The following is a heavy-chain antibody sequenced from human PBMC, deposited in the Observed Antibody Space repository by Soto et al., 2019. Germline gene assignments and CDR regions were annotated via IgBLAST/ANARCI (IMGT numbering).Heavy chain of an antibody. Sequence: PGGSLRLSCAASGFTFSDHYIDWVRQAPGKGLEWVGRSRNKANSYTTQYAASVKDRFTISRDDSKKSVYLQMNSLKTGDTAVYYCARLALIGVSGTFYDSWGQGTLVTVSS. D-gene: IGHD6-13*01. J-gene: IGHJ4*02. CDR3: ARLALIGVSGTFYDS. CDR2: SRNKANSYTT. CDR1: GFTFSDHY. V-gene: IGHV3-72*01.